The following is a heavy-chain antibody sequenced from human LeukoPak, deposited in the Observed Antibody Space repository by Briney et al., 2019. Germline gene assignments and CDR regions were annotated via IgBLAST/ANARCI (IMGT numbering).Heavy chain of an antibody. CDR1: GYSISSGYY. D-gene: IGHD3-22*01. CDR3: ARDLTYYYDSSGLSAFDI. J-gene: IGHJ3*02. Sequence: SETLSLTCTVSGYSISSGYYWGWIRQPPGKGLEWIGSIYHSGSTYYNPSLKSRVTISVDTSKNQFSLKLSSVTAADTAVYYCARDLTYYYDSSGLSAFDIWGQGTMVTVSS. CDR2: IYHSGST. V-gene: IGHV4-38-2*02.